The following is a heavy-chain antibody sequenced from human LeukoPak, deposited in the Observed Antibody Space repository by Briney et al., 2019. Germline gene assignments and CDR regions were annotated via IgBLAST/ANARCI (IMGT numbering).Heavy chain of an antibody. V-gene: IGHV4-34*01. CDR3: ARGGQGLGT. CDR2: INHSGAT. CDR1: GGSFSDYY. Sequence: SETLSLTCAVYGGSFSDYYWTWIRQSPGKGLEWIGEINHSGATDYNPSLKSRVTISIDTSKNQFSLKLSSVTAADTAVYYCARGGQGLGTWGQGTLVTVSS. J-gene: IGHJ4*02. D-gene: IGHD1-7*01.